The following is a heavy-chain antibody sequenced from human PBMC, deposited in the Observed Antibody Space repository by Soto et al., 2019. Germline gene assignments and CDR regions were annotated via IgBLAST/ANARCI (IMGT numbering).Heavy chain of an antibody. CDR2: IWYDGSNK. CDR3: ARADGGMDV. V-gene: IGHV3-33*01. J-gene: IGHJ6*02. CDR1: GFTFSSYG. Sequence: ESGGGVVQPGRSLRLSCAASGFTFSSYGMQWVRQAPGKGLEWVAVIWYDGSNKYYADSVKGRFTISRDNSKNTLYLQMNSLRAEDTAVYYCARADGGMDVWGQGTTVTVSS.